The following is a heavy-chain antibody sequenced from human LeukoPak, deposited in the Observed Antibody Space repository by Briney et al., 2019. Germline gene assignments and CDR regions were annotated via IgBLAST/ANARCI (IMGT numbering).Heavy chain of an antibody. CDR3: ARVHYDSSDSVYEAFDI. J-gene: IGHJ3*02. D-gene: IGHD3-22*01. V-gene: IGHV1-69*05. CDR1: GGTFSSYA. CDR2: IIPIFGTA. Sequence: SVKVSCKASGGTFSSYAISWVRQAPGQGLEWMGGIIPIFGTANYAQKFQGRVTITTDESTSTAYMELSSLRSEDTAVYYCARVHYDSSDSVYEAFDIWGQGTMVTVSS.